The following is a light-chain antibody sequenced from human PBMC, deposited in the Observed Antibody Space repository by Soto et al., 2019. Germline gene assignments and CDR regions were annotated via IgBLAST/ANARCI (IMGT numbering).Light chain of an antibody. Sequence: EIVLTQSPATLALSPGERATLSCRASQSVSSYLAWYQQKRGQAPRLLIYDASNRATGIPARFSGSGSGTGFTLTISSLEPEDFAVYYCQQRSNWLTFGGGTKVEIK. CDR1: QSVSSY. CDR3: QQRSNWLT. J-gene: IGKJ4*01. V-gene: IGKV3-11*01. CDR2: DAS.